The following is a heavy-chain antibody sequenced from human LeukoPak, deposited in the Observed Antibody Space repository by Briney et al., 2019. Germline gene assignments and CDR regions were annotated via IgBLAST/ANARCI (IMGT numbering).Heavy chain of an antibody. CDR1: GVTLSSYA. CDR2: ISSSGSGGNT. Sequence: QTGGSLRLSCTAFGVTLSSYAMSWARQAPGKGLEWVSGISSSGSGGNTYYADSVKGRFTISRDSSKNTLYLQMNSLRAEDTAVYYCAKDNYFDSSAYIDYWGQGTLVTVSS. CDR3: AKDNYFDSSAYIDY. J-gene: IGHJ4*02. D-gene: IGHD3-22*01. V-gene: IGHV3-23*01.